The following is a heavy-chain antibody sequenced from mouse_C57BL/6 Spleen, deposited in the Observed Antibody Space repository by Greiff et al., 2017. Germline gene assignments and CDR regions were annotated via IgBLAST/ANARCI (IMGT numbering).Heavy chain of an antibody. J-gene: IGHJ2*01. CDR1: GYTFTSYW. CDR2: IYPGNSDT. CDR3: TRDWDGAFDY. D-gene: IGHD4-1*01. Sequence: VQLQQSGTVLARPGASVKMSCKTSGYTFTSYWMHWVKQRPGQGLEWIGGIYPGNSDTSYNQKFKGKAKLTAVTSASTAYMELSSLTSEDSAVYYCTRDWDGAFDYWGQGTTLTVSS. V-gene: IGHV1-5*01.